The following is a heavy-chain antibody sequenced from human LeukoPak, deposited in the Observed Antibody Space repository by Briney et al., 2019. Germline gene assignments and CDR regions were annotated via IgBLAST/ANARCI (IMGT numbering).Heavy chain of an antibody. CDR1: GFTFSSYW. Sequence: GGSLRLSCAASGFTFSSYWMHWVRHAPGKGLVWVSRINSDGSSTSYADSVKGRFTISRDNAKNTLYLQMNNLRAEDTAVYYCASLSSTGFDPWGQGTLVTVSS. J-gene: IGHJ5*02. D-gene: IGHD2-15*01. V-gene: IGHV3-74*01. CDR2: INSDGSST. CDR3: ASLSSTGFDP.